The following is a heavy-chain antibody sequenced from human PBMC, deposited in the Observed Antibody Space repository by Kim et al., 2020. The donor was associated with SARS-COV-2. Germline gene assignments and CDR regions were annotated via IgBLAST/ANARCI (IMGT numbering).Heavy chain of an antibody. CDR3: ASGGLAGTTSYFDY. D-gene: IGHD1-7*01. Sequence: DAVKGRFTISRDKSKNTRYLQMNSRRAEDTAVYYCASGGLAGTTSYFDYWGQGTLVTVSS. J-gene: IGHJ4*02. V-gene: IGHV3-23*01.